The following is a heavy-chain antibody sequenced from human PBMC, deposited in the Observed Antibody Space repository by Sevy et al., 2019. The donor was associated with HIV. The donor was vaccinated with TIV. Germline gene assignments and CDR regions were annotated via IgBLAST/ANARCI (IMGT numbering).Heavy chain of an antibody. Sequence: GGSLRLSCAASGFTFNNYGMFWVRQAPEEGLEWVSGITGGGGSTYYAASVKGRFTVSRDSSRNTLYLQMNSLGVEDTAVYYCAKGNYETGTQYFDYWGQGILVTVSS. CDR1: GFTFNNYG. CDR2: ITGGGGST. V-gene: IGHV3-23*01. J-gene: IGHJ4*02. D-gene: IGHD3-22*01. CDR3: AKGNYETGTQYFDY.